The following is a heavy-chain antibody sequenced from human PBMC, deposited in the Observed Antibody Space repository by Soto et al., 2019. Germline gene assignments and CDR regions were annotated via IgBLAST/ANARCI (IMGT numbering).Heavy chain of an antibody. CDR2: IYYSGST. Sequence: PSETXSLTCTVSGGSISSYYWSWIRQPPGKGLEWIGYIYYSGSTNYNPSLKSRVTISMDTSKNRFSLRLSSVTAADTAVYYCARQTWLRGPPRCFDPWGPGTLVTVSS. J-gene: IGHJ5*02. CDR1: GGSISSYY. CDR3: ARQTWLRGPPRCFDP. V-gene: IGHV4-59*08. D-gene: IGHD3-10*01.